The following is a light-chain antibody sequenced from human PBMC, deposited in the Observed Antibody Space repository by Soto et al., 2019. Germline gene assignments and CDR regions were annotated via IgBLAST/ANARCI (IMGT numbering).Light chain of an antibody. J-gene: IGKJ4*01. Sequence: DIQMTQSPSSLSASVGDRVTITCRASQNISSYLNWYQQKPGKAPRLLMYTAYNLQSGVPSRFSGSGSGTDFTLSISSLQPEDFATYYCQQSHSTLTFGGGTKVEIK. CDR2: TAY. V-gene: IGKV1-39*01. CDR1: QNISSY. CDR3: QQSHSTLT.